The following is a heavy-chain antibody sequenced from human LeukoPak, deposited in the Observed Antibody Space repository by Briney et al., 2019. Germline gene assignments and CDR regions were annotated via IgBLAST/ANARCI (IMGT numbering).Heavy chain of an antibody. CDR2: INPNSGGT. D-gene: IGHD6-19*01. Sequence: ASVKVSCKASRYTFTGYYMHWVRQAPGQGLEWMGWINPNSGGTNYAQKFQGRVTMTRDTSISTAYMELSRLRSDDTAVYYCARDGSSGWYRAFDIWGQGTMVTVSS. J-gene: IGHJ3*02. CDR1: RYTFTGYY. V-gene: IGHV1-2*02. CDR3: ARDGSSGWYRAFDI.